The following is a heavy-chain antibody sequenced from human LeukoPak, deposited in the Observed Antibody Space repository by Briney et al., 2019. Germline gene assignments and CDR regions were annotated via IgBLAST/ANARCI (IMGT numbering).Heavy chain of an antibody. CDR3: ARGPDYGGRLDYFDY. V-gene: IGHV3-7*01. J-gene: IGHJ4*02. D-gene: IGHD4-23*01. CDR2: IKQDGSQ. Sequence: GGSLRLSCAASGFTFSRHWMGWVRQAPGKGLEWVANIKQDGSQYYVDSVKGRFIISRDNAKNSLSLQMNSLRVEDTAVYYCARGPDYGGRLDYFDYWGQGTLVTVSS. CDR1: GFTFSRHW.